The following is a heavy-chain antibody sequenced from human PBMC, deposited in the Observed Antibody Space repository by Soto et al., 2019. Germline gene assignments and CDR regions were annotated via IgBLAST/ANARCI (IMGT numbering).Heavy chain of an antibody. Sequence: EVQLVESGGGLVKPGGSLRLSCAASGFTFSSYSMNWVRQAPGKGLEWVSSISSSSSYIYYADSVKGRFTISRDNANNSVYLQMNSLRAEDTAVYYCASHPRDSSGYWYYFDYWGQGTLVTVSS. V-gene: IGHV3-21*01. CDR3: ASHPRDSSGYWYYFDY. CDR1: GFTFSSYS. J-gene: IGHJ4*02. D-gene: IGHD3-22*01. CDR2: ISSSSSYI.